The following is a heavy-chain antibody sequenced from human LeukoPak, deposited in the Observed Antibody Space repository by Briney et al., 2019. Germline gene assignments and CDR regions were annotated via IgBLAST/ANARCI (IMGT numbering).Heavy chain of an antibody. CDR3: ARGRVAVAGRVFDI. J-gene: IGHJ3*02. CDR1: GGSVSSGNYY. Sequence: TPSETLSLTCTVSGGSVSSGNYYWNWIRQPPGKGLEWIGYISYTGSTNYNPSLKSRVTVSVDTSKNQFSLKLSSVTAADTAVYYCARGRVAVAGRVFDIWGQGTMVTVSS. D-gene: IGHD6-19*01. CDR2: ISYTGST. V-gene: IGHV4-61*01.